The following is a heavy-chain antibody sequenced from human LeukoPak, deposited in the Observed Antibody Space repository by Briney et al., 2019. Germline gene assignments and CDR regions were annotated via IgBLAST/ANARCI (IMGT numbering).Heavy chain of an antibody. V-gene: IGHV1-18*01. Sequence: ASVKVSCKASGYTFTSYGISWVRQAPRQGLEWMGWISAYNGNTNYAQKLQGRVTMTTDTSTSTAYMELRSLRSDDTAVYYCARDVYDFWSGYSPPGDYWGQGTLVTVSS. D-gene: IGHD3-3*01. CDR3: ARDVYDFWSGYSPPGDY. CDR2: ISAYNGNT. J-gene: IGHJ4*02. CDR1: GYTFTSYG.